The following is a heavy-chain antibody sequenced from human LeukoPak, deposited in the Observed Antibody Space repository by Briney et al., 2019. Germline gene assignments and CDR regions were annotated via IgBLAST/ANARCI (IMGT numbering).Heavy chain of an antibody. CDR3: AKAAAGNYYYYMDV. J-gene: IGHJ6*03. CDR2: ISWNSGSI. D-gene: IGHD6-13*01. Sequence: GGSLRLPCAASGFTFDDYAMHWVRQAPGKGLEWVSGISWNSGSIGYADSVKGRFTISRDNAKNSLYLQMNSLRAEDMALCYCAKAAAGNYYYYMDVWGKGTTVTVSS. CDR1: GFTFDDYA. V-gene: IGHV3-9*03.